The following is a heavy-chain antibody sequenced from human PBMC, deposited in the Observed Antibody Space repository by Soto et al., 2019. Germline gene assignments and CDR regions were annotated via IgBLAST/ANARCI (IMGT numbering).Heavy chain of an antibody. CDR2: IYPGDSDT. J-gene: IGHJ4*02. CDR1: GYSFTSYW. D-gene: IGHD3-22*01. Sequence: GESLKISCKGSGYSFTSYWIGWVRQMPGKGLEWMGIIYPGDSDTRYSPSFQGQVTISADKSISTAYLQWSSLKASDTAMYYCARRGYYYDSSGYYWDYFDYWGQGTLVTVSS. CDR3: ARRGYYYDSSGYYWDYFDY. V-gene: IGHV5-51*01.